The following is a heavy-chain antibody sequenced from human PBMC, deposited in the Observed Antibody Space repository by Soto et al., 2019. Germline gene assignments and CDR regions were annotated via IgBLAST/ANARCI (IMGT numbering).Heavy chain of an antibody. D-gene: IGHD1-26*01. V-gene: IGHV4-59*01. CDR3: ARDGKVSGSATHWFDP. CDR2: IFYSGST. J-gene: IGHJ5*02. CDR1: GGSISNYY. Sequence: SETLSLTCTVSGGSISNYYWSWIRQPPGKGLEWIGCIFYSGSTNYSPSLRSRVTISVDTSKNQFSLELSSVTAADTAVYHCARDGKVSGSATHWFDPWGQGTLVTVSS.